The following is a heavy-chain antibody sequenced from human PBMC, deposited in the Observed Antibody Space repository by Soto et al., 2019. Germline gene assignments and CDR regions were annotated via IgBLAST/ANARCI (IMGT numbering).Heavy chain of an antibody. CDR3: ARESGEIWTYEAH. V-gene: IGHV4-4*07. CDR2: INVNGST. CDR1: GAYVSDFS. Sequence: QVQQLESGPGLVKPWDTLALTCTVSGAYVSDFSCSWIRQPAGKGLEWIGRINVNGSTKYTPSFRSRVTMSMDTSRNQFSLTLQSATAADTALYYCARESGEIWTYEAHWGQGTLVTVSS. D-gene: IGHD1-7*01. J-gene: IGHJ1*01.